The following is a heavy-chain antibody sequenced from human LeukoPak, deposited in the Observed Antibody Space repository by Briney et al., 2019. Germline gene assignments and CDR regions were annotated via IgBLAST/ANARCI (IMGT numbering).Heavy chain of an antibody. V-gene: IGHV3-48*03. J-gene: IGHJ6*04. D-gene: IGHD3-10*02. CDR1: GLTFGDYT. CDR2: ISSSGSTI. Sequence: PGGSLRLSCAASGLTFGDYTMNWVRQAPGKGLERVSYISSSGSTIYYADSVKGRFTISRDNAKNSLYLQMNSLRAEDTAVYYCAELGITMIGGVWGKGTTVTISS. CDR3: AELGITMIGGV.